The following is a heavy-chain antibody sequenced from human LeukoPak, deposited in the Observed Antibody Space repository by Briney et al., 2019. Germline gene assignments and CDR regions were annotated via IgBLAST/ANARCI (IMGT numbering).Heavy chain of an antibody. CDR2: IVVGSGST. J-gene: IGHJ5*02. V-gene: IGHV1-58*02. D-gene: IGHD2-2*01. CDR3: ARDPYTDIVVVPAALMFDP. CDR1: GFTFSTSV. Sequence: GASVKVSCKASGFTFSTSVMHWVRQTRGQRREWIGWIVVGSGSTNYAQKFQGRVTITADESTSTAYMELSSLRSEDTAVYYCARDPYTDIVVVPAALMFDPWGQGTLVTVSS.